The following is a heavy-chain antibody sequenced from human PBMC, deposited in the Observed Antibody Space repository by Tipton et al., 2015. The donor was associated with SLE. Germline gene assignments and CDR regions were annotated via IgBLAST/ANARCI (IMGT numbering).Heavy chain of an antibody. CDR3: AARRGRGSYPFDF. D-gene: IGHD1-26*01. CDR1: GVSISSHY. Sequence: TLSLTCTVSGVSISSHYWIWFRQPPGKGLEWIGYIYYSGNTNYNPSLNSRVNISVDTTNNQFSLKLSSVTAADTAVYYCAARRGRGSYPFDFWGQGTLVTVSS. CDR2: IYYSGNT. J-gene: IGHJ4*02. V-gene: IGHV4-59*11.